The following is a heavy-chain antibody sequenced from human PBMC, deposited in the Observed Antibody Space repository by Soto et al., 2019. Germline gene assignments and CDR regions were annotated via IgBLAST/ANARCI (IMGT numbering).Heavy chain of an antibody. J-gene: IGHJ6*02. CDR2: IRYDGSNK. CDR3: ARDTSGYSYGLFYYYGMDV. CDR1: GFTFKTYD. Sequence: GGSLRLSCVGTGFTFKTYDMHWVRQAPGKGLEWVAVIRYDGSNKYYADSVKGRFTISRDNSKNTLYLQMNSLRAEDTAVYYCARDTSGYSYGLFYYYGMDVWGQGTTVTVSS. V-gene: IGHV3-33*01. D-gene: IGHD5-18*01.